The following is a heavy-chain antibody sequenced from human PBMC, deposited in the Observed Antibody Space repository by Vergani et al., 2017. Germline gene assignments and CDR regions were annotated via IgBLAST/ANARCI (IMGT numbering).Heavy chain of an antibody. D-gene: IGHD5-12*01. CDR3: AKANPRNSGYDYLYYYHAMDV. CDR2: ISGSGGST. J-gene: IGHJ6*02. V-gene: IGHV3-23*01. Sequence: EVQLLESGGDLVQPGGSLRLSCTASGFIFSTYAMNWVRQAPGKGLEWVSGISGSGGSTYYAGSVKGRFTISRDSSKNTLYLQMNSLSAGDTAVYYCAKANPRNSGYDYLYYYHAMDVWGQGTTVTVSS. CDR1: GFIFSTYA.